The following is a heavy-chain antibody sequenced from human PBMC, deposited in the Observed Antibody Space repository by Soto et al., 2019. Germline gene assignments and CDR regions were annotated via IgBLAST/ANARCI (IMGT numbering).Heavy chain of an antibody. CDR1: GGSISSGGYS. CDR2: IYHSGST. CDR3: ARHTSSWYVGGWFDP. Sequence: QLQLQESGSGLVKPSQTLSLTCAVSGGSISSGGYSWSWIRQPPGKGLEWIGYIYHSGSTYYNPSLKSRVHLAVDRSKIQFSLKLSSVTAADTAVYYCARHTSSWYVGGWFDPWGQGTLVTVSS. V-gene: IGHV4-30-2*01. J-gene: IGHJ5*02. D-gene: IGHD6-13*01.